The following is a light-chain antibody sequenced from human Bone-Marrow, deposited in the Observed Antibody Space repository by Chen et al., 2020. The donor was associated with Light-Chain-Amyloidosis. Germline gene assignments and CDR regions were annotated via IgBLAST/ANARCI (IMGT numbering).Light chain of an antibody. Sequence: SYVLTRPSSVSVAPGQTATIACGGNNIGSTSVHWYQQTPGQAPLLVVYDDSDRPSGIPERLSGSNSGNPATLTISRVEAGDEPDYYCQVWDRSSDRPVFGGGTKLTVL. V-gene: IGLV3-21*02. CDR3: QVWDRSSDRPV. CDR2: DDS. CDR1: NIGSTS. J-gene: IGLJ3*02.